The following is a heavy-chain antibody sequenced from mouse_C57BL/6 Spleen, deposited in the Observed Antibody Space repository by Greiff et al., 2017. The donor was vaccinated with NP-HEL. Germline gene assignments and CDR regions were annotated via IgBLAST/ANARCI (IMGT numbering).Heavy chain of an antibody. J-gene: IGHJ2*01. V-gene: IGHV5-9*01. CDR2: ISGGGGNT. CDR3: ARQNYYYFDY. D-gene: IGHD1-1*02. Sequence: EVKVEESGGGLVKPGGSLKLSCAASGFTFSSYTMSWVRQTPEKRLEWVATISGGGGNTYYPDSVKGRFTISRDNAKNTLYLQMSSLRSEDTALYYCARQNYYYFDYWGQGTTLTVSS. CDR1: GFTFSSYT.